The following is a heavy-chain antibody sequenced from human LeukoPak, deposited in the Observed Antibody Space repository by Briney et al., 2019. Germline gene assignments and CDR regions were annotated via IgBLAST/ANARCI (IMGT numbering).Heavy chain of an antibody. D-gene: IGHD3-16*01. V-gene: IGHV1-18*01. CDR3: ASISPNFGVYDD. CDR1: GYTFTSYG. Sequence: ASVKVSCKASGYTFTSYGISWVRQAPGQGLEWMGWISAYNGNTNYAQKLQGRVTMTTDTSTSTAYMELRSLRSDDTAVYYCASISPNFGVYDDWGQGTLVTVSS. J-gene: IGHJ4*02. CDR2: ISAYNGNT.